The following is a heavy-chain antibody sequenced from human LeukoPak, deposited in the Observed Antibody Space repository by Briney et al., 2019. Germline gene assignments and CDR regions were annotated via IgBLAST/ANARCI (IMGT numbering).Heavy chain of an antibody. Sequence: SETLSLTCTVSGGSISSYYWSWFRQPPGKGLEWIGYMYYSGITNYNPSLKSRVTISVDTSKNQFSLKLSSVTAADTAVYYCARDVEWESTSWLIRGWFDPWGQGTLVTVSS. J-gene: IGHJ5*02. CDR2: MYYSGIT. CDR1: GGSISSYY. V-gene: IGHV4-59*12. D-gene: IGHD2-2*01. CDR3: ARDVEWESTSWLIRGWFDP.